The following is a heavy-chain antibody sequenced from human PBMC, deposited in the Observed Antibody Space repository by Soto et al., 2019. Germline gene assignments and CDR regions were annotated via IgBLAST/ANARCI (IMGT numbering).Heavy chain of an antibody. CDR2: ISYDGSNK. J-gene: IGHJ6*02. Sequence: QVQLVESGGGVVQPGRSLRLSCAASGFTFSSYGMHWVRQAPGKGLEWVAVISYDGSNKYYADSVKGRFTISRDNSKNTLYLQMNSLRAEDTAVYYCAKDHEDIVATMGGMDVWGQGTTVTVSS. CDR1: GFTFSSYG. D-gene: IGHD5-12*01. V-gene: IGHV3-30*18. CDR3: AKDHEDIVATMGGMDV.